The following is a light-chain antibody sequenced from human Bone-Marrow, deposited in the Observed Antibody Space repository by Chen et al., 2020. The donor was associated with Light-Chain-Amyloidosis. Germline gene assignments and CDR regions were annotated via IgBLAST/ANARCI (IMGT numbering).Light chain of an antibody. J-gene: IGKJ3*01. CDR1: QNLGSI. Sequence: EIVLTQSPATLSVSPGARATLSCRANQNLGSILAWYQQKPGQSPRLLFYGASVRVPGTPARFSGSGYGTEFTLTISSLQSEDFAVYYCQQNTHWPFSFGPGTKVEI. V-gene: IGKV3-15*01. CDR3: QQNTHWPFS. CDR2: GAS.